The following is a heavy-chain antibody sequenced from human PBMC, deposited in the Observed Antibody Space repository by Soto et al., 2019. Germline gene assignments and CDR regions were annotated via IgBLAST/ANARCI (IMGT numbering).Heavy chain of an antibody. Sequence: PGGSLRLSCGASGFTFSNYYMSWIRQAPGKGLEWVSYISSTGRTIYYADSVKCRFTVSRDNAQNSLSLKLNSLRVEDTAVYYCARSYSSGWEFDYWGQGTQVTVSS. D-gene: IGHD6-19*01. CDR1: GFTFSNYY. J-gene: IGHJ4*02. CDR2: ISSTGRTI. CDR3: ARSYSSGWEFDY. V-gene: IGHV3-11*01.